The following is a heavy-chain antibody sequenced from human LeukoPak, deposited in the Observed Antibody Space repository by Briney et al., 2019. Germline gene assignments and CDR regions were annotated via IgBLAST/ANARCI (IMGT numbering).Heavy chain of an antibody. D-gene: IGHD5-24*01. CDR2: ISVDGRDL. V-gene: IGHV3-30*04. Sequence: PGRSLRLSCAASGFTFSKNAMHWVRQAPGKGLEWVAVISVDGRDLYHADSVKGRFTISRDNSKNTLYLQMNSLRAEDTAVYYCAKVYGERWLQFFGYYFDYWGQGTLVTVSS. CDR3: AKVYGERWLQFFGYYFDY. J-gene: IGHJ4*02. CDR1: GFTFSKNA.